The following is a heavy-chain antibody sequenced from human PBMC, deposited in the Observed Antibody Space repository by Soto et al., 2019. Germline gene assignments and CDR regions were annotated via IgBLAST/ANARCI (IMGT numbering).Heavy chain of an antibody. CDR1: GGSISSSSYY. D-gene: IGHD1-7*01. V-gene: IGHV4-39*01. CDR2: IYYSRGT. Sequence: QLQLQESGPGPVKPSETLSLTCTVPGGSISSSSYYWGWIRQPPGKGLEWIGSIYYSRGTYYNPALKSRFTVAVDTSKNQLALKLSSVAAADTAVYCCAAGTGTTDPGGRDVWGQGTTVTVSS. J-gene: IGHJ6*02. CDR3: AAGTGTTDPGGRDV.